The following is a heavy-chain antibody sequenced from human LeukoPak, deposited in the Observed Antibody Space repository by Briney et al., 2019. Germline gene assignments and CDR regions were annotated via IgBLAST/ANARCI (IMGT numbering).Heavy chain of an antibody. Sequence: ASVKVSCKASGYTFTIYDINGVRQATGQGFEWMGWMNPNSGNTGYPQKFQGRVTITRNTSISTAYMELSRLRSEDTAVYYCARGIGAPDAFDIWGEGTMDTVSS. CDR2: MNPNSGNT. CDR1: GYTFTIYD. D-gene: IGHD4-17*01. CDR3: ARGIGAPDAFDI. J-gene: IGHJ3*02. V-gene: IGHV1-8*03.